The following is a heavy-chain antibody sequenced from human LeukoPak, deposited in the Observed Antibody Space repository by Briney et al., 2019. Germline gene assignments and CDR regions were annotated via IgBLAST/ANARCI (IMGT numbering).Heavy chain of an antibody. V-gene: IGHV4-39*01. CDR1: GGSTSSSSYY. CDR3: ARHHRITMVRGVMGFDP. CDR2: IYYSGST. D-gene: IGHD3-10*01. Sequence: SETLSLTCTVSGGSTSSSSYYWGWVRQPPGKGLEWIGSIYYSGSTYYNPSLKSRVTISVDTSKNQFSLKLSSVTAADTAVYYCARHHRITMVRGVMGFDPWGQGTLVTVSS. J-gene: IGHJ5*02.